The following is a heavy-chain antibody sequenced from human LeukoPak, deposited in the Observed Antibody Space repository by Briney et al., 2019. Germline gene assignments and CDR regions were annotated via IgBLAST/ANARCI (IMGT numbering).Heavy chain of an antibody. CDR2: SYNSGNT. V-gene: IGHV4-59*08. D-gene: IGHD5-24*01. J-gene: IGHJ5*02. CDR3: AGPSKQLAS. CDR1: GGSISNYY. Sequence: PSETLSLTCTVSGGSISNYYWSWIRQPPGKGLEWIGYSYNSGNTNYNPSLRSRVTISVDMSKNQFSLKLSSVTAADTAVYYCAGPSKQLASWGQGALVTVSS.